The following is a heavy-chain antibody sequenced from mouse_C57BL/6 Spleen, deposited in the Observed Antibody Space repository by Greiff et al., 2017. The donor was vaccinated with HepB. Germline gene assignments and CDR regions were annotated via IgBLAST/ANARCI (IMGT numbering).Heavy chain of an antibody. Sequence: VQLQQSGAELVKPGASVKISCKASGYAFSSYWMNWVKQRPGKGLEWIGQIYPGDGDTNYNGKFKGKATLTADKSSSTAYMQLSSLTSEDSAVYFCARSDYYGSSGDYWGQGTTLTVSS. CDR2: IYPGDGDT. V-gene: IGHV1-80*01. D-gene: IGHD1-1*01. J-gene: IGHJ2*01. CDR3: ARSDYYGSSGDY. CDR1: GYAFSSYW.